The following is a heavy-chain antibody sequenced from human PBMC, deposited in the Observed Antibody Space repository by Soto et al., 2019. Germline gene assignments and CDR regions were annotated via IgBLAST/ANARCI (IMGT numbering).Heavy chain of an antibody. Sequence: GESLKISCEAFGYTFSTYWIGWVRQMPGKGLEWMGIIYPGDSDTRYSPSFQGQVTMSADKSINTAYVQWSSLKASDTAIYYCARRIAAASGYYYYAFDVWGQGTAVTVSS. D-gene: IGHD6-13*01. V-gene: IGHV5-51*01. CDR1: GYTFSTYW. CDR3: ARRIAAASGYYYYAFDV. J-gene: IGHJ6*02. CDR2: IYPGDSDT.